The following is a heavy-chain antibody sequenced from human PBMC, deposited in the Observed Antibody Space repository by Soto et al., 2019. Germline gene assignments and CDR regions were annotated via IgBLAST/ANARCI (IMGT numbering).Heavy chain of an antibody. CDR2: IIPSLGIA. D-gene: IGHD5-12*01. J-gene: IGHJ4*02. V-gene: IGHV1-69*04. Sequence: QVQLVHSGAEVKKPGASVKVSCKASGGTFSSYTISWVRQAPGQGLEWMGRIIPSLGIANYAQKFQGRVTITADKSTRTAYMELSSLRSEDTAVYYCARDPKDSGYDELDYWGQGTLVTVSS. CDR1: GGTFSSYT. CDR3: ARDPKDSGYDELDY.